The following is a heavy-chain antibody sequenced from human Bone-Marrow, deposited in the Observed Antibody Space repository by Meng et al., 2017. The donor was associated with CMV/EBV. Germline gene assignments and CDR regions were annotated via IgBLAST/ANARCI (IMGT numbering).Heavy chain of an antibody. J-gene: IGHJ5*02. Sequence: SCKASGGAFSSYAISWVRQAPGQGLEWMGGIIPIFGTANYAQKFQGRVTITTDESTSTAYMELSSLRSEDTAVYYCATMGATTNWFDPWGQGTLVTVSS. CDR3: ATMGATTNWFDP. CDR1: GGAFSSYA. CDR2: IIPIFGTA. V-gene: IGHV1-69*05. D-gene: IGHD1-26*01.